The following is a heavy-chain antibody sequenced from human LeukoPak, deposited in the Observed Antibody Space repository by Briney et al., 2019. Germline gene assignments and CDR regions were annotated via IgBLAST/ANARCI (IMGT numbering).Heavy chain of an antibody. J-gene: IGHJ6*03. CDR2: INNSGST. D-gene: IGHD3-3*01. Sequence: SETLTLTCAVYVGSFCGYYGSCIRHPPGEGVEWVGEINNSGSTNYNPSLKSRVTISVDTSKNQLPLKLNSVTAADTAVYYCASGETDFWSGYYAGAPPSHKLNMDVWGKGTTVTVSS. V-gene: IGHV4-34*01. CDR1: VGSFCGYY. CDR3: ASGETDFWSGYYAGAPPSHKLNMDV.